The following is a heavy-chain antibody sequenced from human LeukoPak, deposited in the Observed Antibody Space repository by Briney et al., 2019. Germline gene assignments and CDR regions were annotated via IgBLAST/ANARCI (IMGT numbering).Heavy chain of an antibody. CDR3: ARPGQLGEYTPYYFDH. V-gene: IGHV5-51*01. CDR1: GSNFTNYW. CDR2: IYPGDSDV. Sequence: GESLKISCKGSGSNFTNYWIGWVRQMPGKGLEWMGIIYPGDSDVRYSPSFQGQVTISADKSINTAYLQRGSLKASDTAMYYCARPGQLGEYTPYYFDHWGQGTLVTVSS. J-gene: IGHJ4*02. D-gene: IGHD3-16*01.